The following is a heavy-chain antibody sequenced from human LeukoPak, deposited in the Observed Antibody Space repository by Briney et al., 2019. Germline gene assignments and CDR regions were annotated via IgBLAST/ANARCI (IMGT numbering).Heavy chain of an antibody. Sequence: GASVKVSCKASGYTFTSYGISWVRQAPGQGLEWMGWISAYNGNTNYAQKLQGRVTMTTDTSTSTAYMELRSLRSDDTAVYYCARVLAVAGTFVVDYWGQGTLVTVSS. J-gene: IGHJ4*02. CDR3: ARVLAVAGTFVVDY. V-gene: IGHV1-18*01. CDR2: ISAYNGNT. D-gene: IGHD6-19*01. CDR1: GYTFTSYG.